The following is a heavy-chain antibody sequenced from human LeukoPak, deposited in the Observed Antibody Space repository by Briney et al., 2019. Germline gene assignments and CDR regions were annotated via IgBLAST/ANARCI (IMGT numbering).Heavy chain of an antibody. CDR2: ISSSSSTI. Sequence: PGGSLRLSCTASGFTFSNYNMNWVRQAPGKGLEWILYISSSSSTIYYADSVKGRFTISRDNAKNSLYLQMNSLRAEDTAVYYCARGSDIVVVPAAIGDYWGQGTLVTVSS. V-gene: IGHV3-48*04. J-gene: IGHJ4*02. D-gene: IGHD2-2*02. CDR3: ARGSDIVVVPAAIGDY. CDR1: GFTFSNYN.